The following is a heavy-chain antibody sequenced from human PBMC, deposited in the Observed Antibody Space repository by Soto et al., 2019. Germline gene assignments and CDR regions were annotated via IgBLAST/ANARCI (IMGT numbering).Heavy chain of an antibody. CDR1: GFTFSSYA. Sequence: EVQLLESGGGLVQPGGSLRLSCAASGFTFSSYAMTWVRQAPGKGLEWVSTISSSGGSTYYADSVEGRFTISRDNSKNTLYLQMNSLRAEDTAVYYCAKEWSDARTREKCGLVDYWGLGTLVTVSS. CDR2: ISSSGGST. D-gene: IGHD2-8*01. CDR3: AKEWSDARTREKCGLVDY. J-gene: IGHJ4*02. V-gene: IGHV3-23*01.